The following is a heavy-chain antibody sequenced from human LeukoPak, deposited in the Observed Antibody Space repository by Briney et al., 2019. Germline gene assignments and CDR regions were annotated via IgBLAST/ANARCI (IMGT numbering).Heavy chain of an antibody. D-gene: IGHD6-13*01. J-gene: IGHJ4*02. CDR1: GYTFTNSG. CDR3: ARDRIPAAVLDY. Sequence: ASVKVSCKASGYTFTNSGLSWVRQAPGQGLEWMGWVSAYDSNTNYAQKLQGRVTMTTDTSTSTAYMELRSLRSDDTAVYFCARDRIPAAVLDYWGPGTLVTVSS. V-gene: IGHV1-18*01. CDR2: VSAYDSNT.